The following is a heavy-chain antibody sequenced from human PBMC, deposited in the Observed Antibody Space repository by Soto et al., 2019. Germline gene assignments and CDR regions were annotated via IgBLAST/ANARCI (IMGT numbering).Heavy chain of an antibody. CDR3: AGVTVPGIYGEDV. J-gene: IGHJ6*02. CDR2: IMPVFGTV. V-gene: IGHV1-69*06. Sequence: QVQLVQSGAEVKKPGSSVKVSCKASGGTFGNYAVSWVRQAPGQGLEWMGKIMPVFGTVNYAQKFQGRVTITVDKFTNTAYMELSCLRSGDTAVYYCAGVTVPGIYGEDVWGQGTTVSVSS. CDR1: GGTFGNYA. D-gene: IGHD2-2*01.